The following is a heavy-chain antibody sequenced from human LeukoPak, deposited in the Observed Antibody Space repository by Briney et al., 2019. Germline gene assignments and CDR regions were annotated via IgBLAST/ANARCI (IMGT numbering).Heavy chain of an antibody. CDR1: GFTFDDYA. Sequence: GGSLRLSCAASGFTFDDYAMHWVRQAPGKGLEWVSLISGDGGSTYYADSVKGRFTISRDNSKNSLYLRMNSLRTEDTALYYCAKDIKYSSGWYYFDYWGQGTLVTVSS. V-gene: IGHV3-43*02. J-gene: IGHJ4*02. CDR3: AKDIKYSSGWYYFDY. D-gene: IGHD6-19*01. CDR2: ISGDGGST.